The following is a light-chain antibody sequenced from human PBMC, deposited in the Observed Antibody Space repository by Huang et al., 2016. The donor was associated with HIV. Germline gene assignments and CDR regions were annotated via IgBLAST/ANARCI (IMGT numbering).Light chain of an antibody. CDR2: DAS. CDR1: QSVANH. J-gene: IGKJ4*01. Sequence: EIVLTQSPATLSLSPGERATLSCRASQSVANHLAWYQQKPGQAPRLLIYDASNRATGIPARFSGSGSGTDFTLTLSSLEPEDFAVYYCQQRGSWPLTFGGGTKVDI. CDR3: QQRGSWPLT. V-gene: IGKV3-11*01.